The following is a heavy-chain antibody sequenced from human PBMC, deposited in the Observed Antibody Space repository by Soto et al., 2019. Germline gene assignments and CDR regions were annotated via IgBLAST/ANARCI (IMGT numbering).Heavy chain of an antibody. CDR3: AKTLGVYGMDV. Sequence: GGSLRLSCAASGFTFSSYGMHWVRQAPGKGLEWVAVISYDGSNKYYADSVKGRFTISRDNSKNTLYLQMNSLRAEDTAVYYCAKTLGVYGMDVWGQGTTVTVSS. CDR1: GFTFSSYG. CDR2: ISYDGSNK. D-gene: IGHD3-10*01. J-gene: IGHJ6*02. V-gene: IGHV3-30*18.